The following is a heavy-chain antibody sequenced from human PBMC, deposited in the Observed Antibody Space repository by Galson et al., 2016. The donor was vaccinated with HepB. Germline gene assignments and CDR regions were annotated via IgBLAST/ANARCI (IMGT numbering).Heavy chain of an antibody. CDR2: MAGVGGNT. CDR3: ARDVGGIMFDY. CDR1: GFTFSDYG. V-gene: IGHV3-23*01. Sequence: SLRLSCAASGFTFSDYGMAWVRQAPGRGLEWVATMAGVGGNTHYPDSVKGRFTISRDNSKNTLSLQMNSLRAEETALYYCARDVGGIMFDYWGQGTLVTVSS. D-gene: IGHD3-16*01. J-gene: IGHJ4*02.